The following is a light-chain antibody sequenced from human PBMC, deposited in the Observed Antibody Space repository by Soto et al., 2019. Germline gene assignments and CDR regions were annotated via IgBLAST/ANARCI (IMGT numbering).Light chain of an antibody. Sequence: EMVLTQSPGSLSLSPGERATLSCRASQSVSNNYLAWYQQKPGQAPRLLIYGASTRATGIPARFSGSGSGTEFTLSISSLQSEDFAVYYCQQYKNWPPITFGQGTRLEIK. J-gene: IGKJ5*01. CDR3: QQYKNWPPIT. CDR2: GAS. CDR1: QSVSNN. V-gene: IGKV3D-15*01.